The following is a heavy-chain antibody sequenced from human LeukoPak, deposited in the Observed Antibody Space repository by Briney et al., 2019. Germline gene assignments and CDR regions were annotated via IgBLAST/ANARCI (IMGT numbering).Heavy chain of an antibody. V-gene: IGHV1-69*05. CDR2: IIPIFGTA. Sequence: GASVKVSCKASGGTLSSYAISWVRQAPGQGLEWMGRIIPIFGTANYAQKFQGRVTITTDESTSTAYMGLSSLRSEDTAVYYCVCSVQLERRVFDYWGQGTLVTVSS. CDR1: GGTLSSYA. CDR3: VCSVQLERRVFDY. J-gene: IGHJ4*02. D-gene: IGHD1-1*01.